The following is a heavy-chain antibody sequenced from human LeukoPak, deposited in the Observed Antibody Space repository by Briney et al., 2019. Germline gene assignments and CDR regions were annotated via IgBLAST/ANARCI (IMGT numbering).Heavy chain of an antibody. J-gene: IGHJ4*02. Sequence: SETLSLTCTVSGGSISSYYWSWIRQPAGKGLEWIGRIYTSGSTNYNPSLKSRVTMSVDTSKNQFSLKLSSVIAADTAVYYCARGGDSRSPQPPLFDYWGQGTLVTVSS. CDR1: GGSISSYY. D-gene: IGHD7-27*01. CDR3: ARGGDSRSPQPPLFDY. CDR2: IYTSGST. V-gene: IGHV4-4*07.